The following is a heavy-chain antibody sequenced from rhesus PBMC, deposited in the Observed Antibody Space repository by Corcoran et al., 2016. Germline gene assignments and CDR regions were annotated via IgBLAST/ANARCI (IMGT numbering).Heavy chain of an antibody. V-gene: IGHV3S11*01. J-gene: IGHJ4*01. D-gene: IGHD4-29*01. CDR2: IKNKADGGKA. CDR3: TRDYGSSSFFDY. CDR1: GFTFSNYW. Sequence: EVQLVESGGGLVQPGGSLRLSCAASGFTFSNYWMSWVRQAPGKGLERVGFIKNKADGGKAAYADSVKGRFTISRDDSKNTLYLQMNSLKTEDTAVYYCTRDYGSSSFFDYWGQGVLVTVSS.